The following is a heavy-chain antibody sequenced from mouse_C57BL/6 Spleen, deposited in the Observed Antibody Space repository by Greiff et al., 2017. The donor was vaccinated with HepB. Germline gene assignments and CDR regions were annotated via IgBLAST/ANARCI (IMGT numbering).Heavy chain of an antibody. CDR3: ARPLYGSSYDYAMDY. J-gene: IGHJ4*01. Sequence: EVQLVESGGGLVQPGGSLKLSCAASGFTFSDYYMYWVRQTPEKRLEWVAYISNGGGSTYYPDTVKGRFTISRDNAKNTLYLQMSRLKSEDTAMYYCARPLYGSSYDYAMDYWGQGTSVTVSS. D-gene: IGHD1-1*01. CDR1: GFTFSDYY. V-gene: IGHV5-12*01. CDR2: ISNGGGST.